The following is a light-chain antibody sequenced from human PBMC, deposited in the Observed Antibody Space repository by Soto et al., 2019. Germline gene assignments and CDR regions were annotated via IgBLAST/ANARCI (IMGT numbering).Light chain of an antibody. CDR3: SSYTSSAMV. CDR2: EVS. CDR1: SSDVGGYNY. J-gene: IGLJ1*01. Sequence: QSALTQPASVSGSPGQSITISCTGTSSDVGGYNYVSWYQQHPGKAPKLTIYEVSNRPSGVSNRFSGSKSGNTASLTISGLQAEDEADYYCSSYTSSAMVFGTGTKLTVL. V-gene: IGLV2-14*01.